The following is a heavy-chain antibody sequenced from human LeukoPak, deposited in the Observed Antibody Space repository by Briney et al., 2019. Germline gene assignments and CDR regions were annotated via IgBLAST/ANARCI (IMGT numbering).Heavy chain of an antibody. CDR2: ITSPVGRM. Sequence: GGSLRLSCVVSGFTLSSYWMNWVRQAPGKGLEWVSSITSPVGRMYYADSLKGRITISRDNARSTLYLQMNSLRAEDTAVYYCATDGRSSGWYGFDYWGQGILVTVSS. CDR1: GFTLSSYW. D-gene: IGHD6-19*01. CDR3: ATDGRSSGWYGFDY. V-gene: IGHV3-21*01. J-gene: IGHJ4*02.